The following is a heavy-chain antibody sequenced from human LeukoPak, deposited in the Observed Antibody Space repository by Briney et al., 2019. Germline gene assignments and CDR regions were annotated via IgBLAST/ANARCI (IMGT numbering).Heavy chain of an antibody. Sequence: RSGGSLRLSCAASGFTFSSYTMSWVRQAPGKGLEWVSSISSSSSYISYADSMRGRFTISRDNAKNSLYLQMNSLRAEDTAVYYCARDKVEAAPGDYWGQGTLVTVSS. V-gene: IGHV3-21*01. J-gene: IGHJ4*02. CDR3: ARDKVEAAPGDY. D-gene: IGHD2-15*01. CDR2: ISSSSSYI. CDR1: GFTFSSYT.